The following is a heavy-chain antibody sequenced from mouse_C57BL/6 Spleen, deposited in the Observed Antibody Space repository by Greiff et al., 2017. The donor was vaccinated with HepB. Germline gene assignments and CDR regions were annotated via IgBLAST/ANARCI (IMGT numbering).Heavy chain of an antibody. Sequence: QVQLQQPGAELVKPGASVKLSCKASGYTFTSYWMHWVKQRPGQGLEWIGMIHPNSGSTNYNEKFKSKATLTVDKSSSTAYMQLSSLTSDDSAVYYCAREGILYYGRGGVFDYWGQGTTLTVSS. J-gene: IGHJ2*01. D-gene: IGHD1-1*01. CDR3: AREGILYYGRGGVFDY. CDR2: IHPNSGST. V-gene: IGHV1-64*01. CDR1: GYTFTSYW.